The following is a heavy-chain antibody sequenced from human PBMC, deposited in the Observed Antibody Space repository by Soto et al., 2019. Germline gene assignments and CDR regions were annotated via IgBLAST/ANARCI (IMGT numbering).Heavy chain of an antibody. CDR2: FDPEDGET. CDR3: ATDGRFLEWSPRMFGV. V-gene: IGHV1-24*01. J-gene: IGHJ6*02. CDR1: GYTLTDLS. Sequence: GASVKVSCKVSGYTLTDLSMHWVRQAPGKGLEWMGGFDPEDGETIYAQKFQGRVTMTEDTSTDTAYMELSSLRSEDTAVYYCATDGRFLEWSPRMFGVWGQGTTVTVSS. D-gene: IGHD3-3*01.